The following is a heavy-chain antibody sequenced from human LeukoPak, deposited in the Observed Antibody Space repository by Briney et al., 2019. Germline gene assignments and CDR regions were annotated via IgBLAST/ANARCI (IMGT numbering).Heavy chain of an antibody. CDR2: INPSGGST. D-gene: IGHD1-7*01. CDR1: GYTFTSYY. CDR3: ARITGTTGDDY. V-gene: IGHV1-46*01. Sequence: ASVKVSCAASGYTFTSYYMHWVRQAPGQGLEWMGIINPSGGSTSYAQKFQGRVTMTRDTSTSTVYMELSSLRSEDTAVYYCARITGTTGDDYWGQGTLVTVSS. J-gene: IGHJ4*02.